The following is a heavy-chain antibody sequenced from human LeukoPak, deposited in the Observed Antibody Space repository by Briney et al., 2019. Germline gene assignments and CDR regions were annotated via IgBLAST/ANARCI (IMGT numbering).Heavy chain of an antibody. Sequence: PGGSLRLSCVASGFTFRIAWMTWVRQAPGKGLEWVGRIIQTAAGGTVEYAARVKGRFTISRDDSRNALYLQMDTLKTEDTAVYYCTASYYDSSGYRVWGQGTLVTVSS. CDR3: TASYYDSSGYRV. CDR2: IIQTAAGGTV. D-gene: IGHD3-22*01. V-gene: IGHV3-15*01. J-gene: IGHJ4*02. CDR1: GFTFRIAW.